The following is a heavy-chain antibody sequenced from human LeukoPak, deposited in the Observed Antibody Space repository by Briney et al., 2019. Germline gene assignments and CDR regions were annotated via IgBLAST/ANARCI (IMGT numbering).Heavy chain of an antibody. CDR3: AIAGNSNTNCYRCFAY. CDR1: GFTFSDYY. Sequence: GGSLRLSCATSGFTFSDYYMSWIRRAPGKGLEWVSYMSSSDSTIYYADSVKGRFTISRDNAKNSLHLQMNSLRAEDTAVYYCAIAGNSNTNCYRCFAYWGQGTLVTVSS. J-gene: IGHJ4*02. D-gene: IGHD2-2*02. V-gene: IGHV3-11*01. CDR2: MSSSDSTI.